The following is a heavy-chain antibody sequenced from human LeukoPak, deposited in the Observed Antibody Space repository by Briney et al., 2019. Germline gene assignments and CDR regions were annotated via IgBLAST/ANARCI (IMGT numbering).Heavy chain of an antibody. CDR3: ASWGSGSYLEWYFDY. CDR1: GYTFTSYG. J-gene: IGHJ4*02. CDR2: IIPIFGTA. V-gene: IGHV1-69*13. D-gene: IGHD1-26*01. Sequence: ASVKVSCKASGYTFTSYGISWVRQAPGQGLEWMGGIIPIFGTANYAQKFQGRVTITADESTSTAYMELSSLRSEDTAVYYCASWGSGSYLEWYFDYWGQGTLVTVSS.